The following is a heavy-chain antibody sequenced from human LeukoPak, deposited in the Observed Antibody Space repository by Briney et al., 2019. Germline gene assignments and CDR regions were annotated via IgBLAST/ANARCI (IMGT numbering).Heavy chain of an antibody. J-gene: IGHJ4*02. CDR2: IYYSGST. Sequence: SETLSLTCTVSGGSISSYYWSWIRQPPGKGLEWIGYIYYSGSTNYNPSLKSRVTISVDTSKNQFSLNLSTVTAADTAVYFCARVTLFRGAEIDSWGQGTLVTVSS. CDR1: GGSISSYY. D-gene: IGHD3-10*01. CDR3: ARVTLFRGAEIDS. V-gene: IGHV4-59*08.